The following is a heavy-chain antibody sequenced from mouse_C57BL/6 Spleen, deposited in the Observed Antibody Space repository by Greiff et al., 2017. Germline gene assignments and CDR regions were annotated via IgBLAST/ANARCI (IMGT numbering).Heavy chain of an antibody. CDR2: ISSGGSYT. CDR3: ARHSPAYYGIYFDY. V-gene: IGHV5-6*02. J-gene: IGHJ2*01. D-gene: IGHD2-10*01. Sequence: EVMLVESGGDLVKPGGSLKLSCAASGFTFSSYGMSWVRQTPDKRLEWVATISSGGSYTYYPDSVKGRFTISRDNAKNTLYLQMSSLKSEDTAMXYCARHSPAYYGIYFDYWGQGTTLTVSS. CDR1: GFTFSSYG.